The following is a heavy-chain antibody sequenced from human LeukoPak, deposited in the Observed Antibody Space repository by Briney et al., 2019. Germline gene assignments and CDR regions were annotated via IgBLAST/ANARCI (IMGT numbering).Heavy chain of an antibody. CDR3: ARDSSGYDPFDY. Sequence: ASVKVSCKASGYTFTGNYMHWVRQAPGQGLEWMGWINPNSGGTNYAQKFQGRVTMTRDTSISTAYMELSRLRSDDTAVYYCARDSSGYDPFDYWGQGTLVTVSS. J-gene: IGHJ4*02. V-gene: IGHV1-2*02. CDR1: GYTFTGNY. D-gene: IGHD3-22*01. CDR2: INPNSGGT.